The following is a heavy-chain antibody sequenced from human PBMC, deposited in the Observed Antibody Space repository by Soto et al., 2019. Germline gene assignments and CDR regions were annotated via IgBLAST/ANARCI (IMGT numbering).Heavy chain of an antibody. CDR1: GGSISSGDYY. Sequence: SETLSLTCSVSGGSISSGDYYWSWIRQPPGKGLEWIGYIYYSGSTYYNPSLMSRVTISVDKSKNQFSLNLGSVTAADTAVYYCARDQNGSGNYYTRYFDYWGQG. CDR3: ARDQNGSGNYYTRYFDY. J-gene: IGHJ4*02. V-gene: IGHV4-30-4*01. D-gene: IGHD3-10*01. CDR2: IYYSGST.